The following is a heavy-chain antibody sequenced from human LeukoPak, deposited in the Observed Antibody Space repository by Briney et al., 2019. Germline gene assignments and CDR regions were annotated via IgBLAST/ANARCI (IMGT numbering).Heavy chain of an antibody. CDR2: ISYDGSNK. Sequence: GGSLRLSCAASGFTFSSYAMHWVRQAPSKGLEWVAVISYDGSNKYYADSVKGRFTISRDNSKNTLYLQMNSLRAEDTAVYYCARGPNAKYSSSWNYFDYWGQGTLVTVSS. J-gene: IGHJ4*02. CDR3: ARGPNAKYSSSWNYFDY. CDR1: GFTFSSYA. V-gene: IGHV3-30-3*01. D-gene: IGHD6-13*01.